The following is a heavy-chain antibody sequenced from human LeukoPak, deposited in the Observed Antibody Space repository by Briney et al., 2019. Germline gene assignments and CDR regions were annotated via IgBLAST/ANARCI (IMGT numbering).Heavy chain of an antibody. CDR3: AKHPSGNLRYIEY. V-gene: IGHV3-23*01. J-gene: IGHJ4*02. D-gene: IGHD1-26*01. CDR1: GFAFGTHV. CDR2: ISVGGGTT. Sequence: GGSLRLSCAASGFAFGTHVLSWVRQAPGKGLEGVAVISVGGGTTFYADSVHGRFTMSRDDSEDTVYLQMTSLSAEDTATYFCAKHPSGNLRYIEYWGQGTLSPSPQ.